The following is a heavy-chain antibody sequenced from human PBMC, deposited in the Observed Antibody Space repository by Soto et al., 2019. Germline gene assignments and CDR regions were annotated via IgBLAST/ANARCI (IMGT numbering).Heavy chain of an antibody. V-gene: IGHV1-8*01. CDR2: MNPNSGNT. J-gene: IGHJ4*02. CDR3: VTDAVAATY. CDR1: ALKFPTNY. Sequence: APVKAACKCSALKFPTNYVHWGRQATGQGLEWMGGMNPNSGNTGYAQKFQDRITLTRDTSITTAYMELSSLTSDDTAIYFCVTDAVAATYWSQGTQVTVCS. D-gene: IGHD2-8*01.